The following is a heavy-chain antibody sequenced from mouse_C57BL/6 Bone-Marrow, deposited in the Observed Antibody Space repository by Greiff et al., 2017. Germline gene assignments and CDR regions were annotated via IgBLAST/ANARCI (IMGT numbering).Heavy chain of an antibody. J-gene: IGHJ4*01. CDR2: INPSTGGT. CDR1: GYSFTGYY. Sequence: VQLQQSGPELVKPGASVKISCKASGYSFTGYYMNWVKQSPEKSLEWIGEINPSTGGTTYNQKFKAKATLTVDKSSSTAYMQLKSLTSEDSAVYYCARKAGWLLYAMDYWGQGTSVTVSS. D-gene: IGHD2-3*01. V-gene: IGHV1-42*01. CDR3: ARKAGWLLYAMDY.